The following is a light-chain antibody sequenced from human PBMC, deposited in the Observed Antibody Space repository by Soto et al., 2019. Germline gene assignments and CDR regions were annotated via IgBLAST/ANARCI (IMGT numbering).Light chain of an antibody. J-gene: IGLJ3*02. CDR3: SSYTSSSTPLV. CDR1: SSDVGGNHY. V-gene: IGLV2-14*01. Sequence: QSALTQPASVSGSPGQSSTISCTGTSSDVGGNHYVSWYQHHPGKAPKLMIYEVSTRPSGVSNRFSGSKSGNTASLTISGLQAEEDADYYCSSYTSSSTPLVFGGGTKGTVL. CDR2: EVS.